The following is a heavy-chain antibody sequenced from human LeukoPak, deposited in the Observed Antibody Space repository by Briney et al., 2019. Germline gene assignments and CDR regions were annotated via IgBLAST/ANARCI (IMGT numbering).Heavy chain of an antibody. CDR2: INPNSGGT. D-gene: IGHD3-9*01. Sequence: ASVKVSCKASGYTFTSYGISWVRQAPGQGLEWMGWINPNSGGTNYAQKFQGRVTMTRDTSISTAYMELSRLRSDDTAVYYCARTPFYDILTGYKWFDPWGQGTLVTVSS. CDR1: GYTFTSYG. V-gene: IGHV1-2*02. J-gene: IGHJ5*02. CDR3: ARTPFYDILTGYKWFDP.